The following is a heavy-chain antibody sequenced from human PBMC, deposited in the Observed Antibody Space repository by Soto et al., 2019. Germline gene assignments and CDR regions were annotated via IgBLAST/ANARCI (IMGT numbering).Heavy chain of an antibody. CDR1: RYSLSSGSY. J-gene: IGHJ4*01. CDR3: ATGRVIVVAGSSFDY. D-gene: IGHD6-19*01. Sequence: SQTLSLTCTVSRYSLSSGSYRAWIRHPPGKVPQWIATIYHGGTAFYNPSLKSRINISVYTSNNRFSFKLTSMSAADTAVYYCATGRVIVVAGSSFDYWDHGTLVTVSS. CDR2: IYHGGTA. V-gene: IGHV4-38-2*02.